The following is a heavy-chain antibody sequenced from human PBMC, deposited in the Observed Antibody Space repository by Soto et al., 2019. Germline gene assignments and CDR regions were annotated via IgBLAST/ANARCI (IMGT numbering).Heavy chain of an antibody. Sequence: QVQLKESGPGLLKPSETLSLTCTVSGGSINRGGYYWSWIRQRPGQGPEWLGHIYYNGNPHSNPSLKGRVTISIDTSRNQFALQLTSLTAADTAVYYCAREAPTASDAFDVWGQGTMVTIS. CDR3: AREAPTASDAFDV. J-gene: IGHJ3*01. CDR2: IYYNGNP. D-gene: IGHD1-1*01. V-gene: IGHV4-31*03. CDR1: GGSINRGGYY.